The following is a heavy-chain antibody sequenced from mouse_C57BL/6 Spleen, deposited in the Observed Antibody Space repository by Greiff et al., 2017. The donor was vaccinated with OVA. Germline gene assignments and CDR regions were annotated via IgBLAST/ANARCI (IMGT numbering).Heavy chain of an antibody. V-gene: IGHV3-6*01. D-gene: IGHD4-1*01. CDR1: GYSITSGYY. Sequence: VQLQESGPGLVKPSQSLSLTCSVTGYSITSGYYWNWIRQFPGNKLEWMGYISYDGSNNYNPSLKNRISITRDTSKNQFFLKLKSVTTEDTATYYCARNRELGFAYWGQGTLVTVSA. CDR2: ISYDGSN. J-gene: IGHJ3*01. CDR3: ARNRELGFAY.